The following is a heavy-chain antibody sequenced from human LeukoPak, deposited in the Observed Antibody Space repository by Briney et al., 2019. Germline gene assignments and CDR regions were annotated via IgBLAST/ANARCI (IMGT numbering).Heavy chain of an antibody. J-gene: IGHJ4*02. CDR3: ASEGYCSSTSCYLGNC. CDR2: INPNSGGT. D-gene: IGHD2-2*01. V-gene: IGHV1-2*06. Sequence: GASVKVSCKASGYTFTGYYMHWVRQAPGQGLEWMGRINPNSGGTNYAQKFQGRVTMTRDTSISTAYMELSRLRSDDTAVYYCASEGYCSSTSCYLGNCWGQGTLVTVSS. CDR1: GYTFTGYY.